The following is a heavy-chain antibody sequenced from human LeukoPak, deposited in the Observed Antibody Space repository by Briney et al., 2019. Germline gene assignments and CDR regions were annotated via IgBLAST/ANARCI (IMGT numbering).Heavy chain of an antibody. CDR3: ARGPVLRFLEWSQGGASYYFDY. J-gene: IGHJ4*02. CDR2: MNPNSGNT. CDR1: GGTFRRYA. Sequence: ASVKVSCKASGGTFRRYAINWVRQATGQGLEWMGWMNPNSGNTGYAQKFQGRVTITRNTSISTAYMELSSLRSEDTAVYYCARGPVLRFLEWSQGGASYYFDYWGQGTLVTVSS. V-gene: IGHV1-8*03. D-gene: IGHD3-3*01.